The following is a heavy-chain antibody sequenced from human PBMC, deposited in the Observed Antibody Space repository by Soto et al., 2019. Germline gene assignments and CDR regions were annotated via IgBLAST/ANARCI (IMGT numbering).Heavy chain of an antibody. Sequence: KVSCKASGYTFTSYGISWVRQAPGQGLEWMGWISAYNGNTNYAQKLQGRVTMTTDTSTSTAYMELRSLRSDDTAVYYCARDQTIFGVLIKDSWCHGTLVTVSS. J-gene: IGHJ5*01. V-gene: IGHV1-18*04. CDR2: ISAYNGNT. CDR3: ARDQTIFGVLIKDS. CDR1: GYTFTSYG. D-gene: IGHD3-3*01.